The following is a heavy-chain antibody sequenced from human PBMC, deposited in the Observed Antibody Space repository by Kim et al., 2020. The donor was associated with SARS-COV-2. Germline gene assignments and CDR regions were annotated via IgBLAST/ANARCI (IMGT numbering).Heavy chain of an antibody. CDR2: ISYDGSNK. D-gene: IGHD2-2*01. V-gene: IGHV3-33*05. CDR1: GFTFSSYG. J-gene: IGHJ2*01. Sequence: GGSLRLSCAASGFTFSSYGMHWVRQAPGKGLEWVAVISYDGSNKYYADSVKGRFTISRDNSKNTLYLQMNSLRAEDTAVYYCARCLGVVVPAAMPNWYF. CDR3: ARCLGVVVPAAMPNWYF.